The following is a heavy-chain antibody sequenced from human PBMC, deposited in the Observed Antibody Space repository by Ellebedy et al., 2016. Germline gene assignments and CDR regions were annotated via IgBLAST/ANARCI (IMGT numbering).Heavy chain of an antibody. V-gene: IGHV5-10-1*01. Sequence: GESLKISCKGSGYSFTSYWISWVRQMPGKGLEWMGRIDPSDSYTNYSPSFQGHVTISADKSISTAYLQWSSLKASDTAMYYCARHVSIAAAVDYWGQGTLVTVSS. CDR1: GYSFTSYW. CDR2: IDPSDSYT. D-gene: IGHD6-13*01. J-gene: IGHJ4*02. CDR3: ARHVSIAAAVDY.